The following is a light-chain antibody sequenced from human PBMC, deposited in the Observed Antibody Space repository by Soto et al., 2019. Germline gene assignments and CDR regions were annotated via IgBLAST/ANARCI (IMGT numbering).Light chain of an antibody. Sequence: EIVMTQSPATLSVSPGERATLSCRASQSVSSTLAWYQQKPGQAPRLLIYGASTRATGIPARFSGSGSGTEFTLTISCLQSEDFGVYFCQQYNNWPWTFGQGTKVEIK. CDR2: GAS. J-gene: IGKJ1*01. CDR1: QSVSST. V-gene: IGKV3-15*01. CDR3: QQYNNWPWT.